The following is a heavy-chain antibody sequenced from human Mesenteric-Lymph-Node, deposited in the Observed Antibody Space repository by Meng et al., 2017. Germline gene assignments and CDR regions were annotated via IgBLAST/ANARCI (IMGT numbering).Heavy chain of an antibody. Sequence: QVQLQESGPGLVKPSQTLSLTCTVSGGSISSGGFYWSWIRQHPGKGLEWIGYIYYSGSTYYNPSLRSRVTMSLDTSKNQFSLKLSSVTATDTAVYYCARHDGGYGDYFDHWGQGTLVTVSS. D-gene: IGHD5-12*01. CDR2: IYYSGST. J-gene: IGHJ4*02. CDR1: GGSISSGGFY. CDR3: ARHDGGYGDYFDH. V-gene: IGHV4-31*03.